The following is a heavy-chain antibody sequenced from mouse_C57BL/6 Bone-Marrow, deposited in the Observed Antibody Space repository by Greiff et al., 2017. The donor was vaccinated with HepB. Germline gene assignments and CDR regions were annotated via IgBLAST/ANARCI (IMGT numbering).Heavy chain of an antibody. Sequence: QVQLQQPGAELVLPGASVTLSCTASGYTFTSYLMHWVNPSPGHGLKWIGAIYPSDSYTNYNQKFKGKSTLTVDKSSSTAYMQLSSLTSEDSAVYYCARGDYGPWFAYWGQGTLVTVSA. CDR1: GYTFTSYL. D-gene: IGHD2-4*01. CDR3: ARGDYGPWFAY. V-gene: IGHV1-69*01. J-gene: IGHJ3*01. CDR2: IYPSDSYT.